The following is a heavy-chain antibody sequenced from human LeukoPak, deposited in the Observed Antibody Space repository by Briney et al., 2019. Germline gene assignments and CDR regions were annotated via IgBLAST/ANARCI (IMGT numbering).Heavy chain of an antibody. J-gene: IGHJ3*02. CDR1: GFTFSSYS. D-gene: IGHD3-9*01. CDR3: ASQGYYDILTGKVFDI. V-gene: IGHV3-48*04. CDR2: ISSSGSTI. Sequence: GGSLRLSCAASGFTFSSYSMNWVRQAPGKGLEWVSYISSSGSTIYYADSVKGRFTISRDNAKNSLYLQMNSLRAEDTAVYYCASQGYYDILTGKVFDIWGQGTMVTVSS.